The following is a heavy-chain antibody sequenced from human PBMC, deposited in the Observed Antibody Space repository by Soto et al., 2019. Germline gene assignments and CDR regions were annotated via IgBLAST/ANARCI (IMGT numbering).Heavy chain of an antibody. CDR3: ARRGTEDFWSGYSPLRLYFDY. D-gene: IGHD3-3*01. Sequence: PGGSLRLSCAASGFTFSSYWMSWVRQAPGKGLEWVANIKQDGSEKYYVDSVKGRFTISRDNAKNSLYLQMNSLRAEDTAVYYCARRGTEDFWSGYSPLRLYFDYWGQGTLVTVSS. CDR1: GFTFSSYW. J-gene: IGHJ4*02. V-gene: IGHV3-7*05. CDR2: IKQDGSEK.